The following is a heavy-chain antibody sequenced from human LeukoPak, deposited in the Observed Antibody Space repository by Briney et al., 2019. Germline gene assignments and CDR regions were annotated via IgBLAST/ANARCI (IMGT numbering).Heavy chain of an antibody. D-gene: IGHD3-22*01. CDR1: GFTFSDYY. CDR3: ASLLYYYDSSGYYSQYYY. J-gene: IGHJ4*02. CDR2: ISSSSSYI. Sequence: GGSLRLSCAASGFTFSDYYMSWIRQAPGKGLEWVSSISSSSSYIYYADSVKGRFTISRDNAKNSLYLQMNSLRAEDTAVYYCASLLYYYDSSGYYSQYYYWGQGTLVTVSS. V-gene: IGHV3-11*06.